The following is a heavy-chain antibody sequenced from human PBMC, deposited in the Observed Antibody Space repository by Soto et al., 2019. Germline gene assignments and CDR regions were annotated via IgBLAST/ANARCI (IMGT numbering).Heavy chain of an antibody. V-gene: IGHV3-30*04. CDR1: GFTFRNFA. D-gene: IGHD5-12*01. CDR3: TRDLLAGHDVY. J-gene: IGHJ4*02. CDR2: ITFDGRDK. Sequence: QVQLVESGGGVVQPGRSLRLSCAASGFTFRNFAMHWVRQAPGKGLEWLAVITFDGRDKYYADSVKGRFTISRDTSKNTLYLQMNSLRIDDTAVYFFTRDLLAGHDVYWGQGTLVTVSS.